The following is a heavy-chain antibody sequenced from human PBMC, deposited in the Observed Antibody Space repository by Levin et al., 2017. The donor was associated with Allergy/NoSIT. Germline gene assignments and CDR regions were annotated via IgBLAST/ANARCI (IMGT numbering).Heavy chain of an antibody. CDR1: GYTFNEYW. CDR3: ARDHNALWTPLSYYYMDV. Sequence: ASVKVSCKASGYTFNEYWMHWVRQAPGQGLEWMGRINSNNGGTNYVEKLQGGVTMTRDTSISTVYMEMSSLRSDDTAVYYCARDHNALWTPLSYYYMDVWGQGTTFIVS. CDR2: INSNNGGT. J-gene: IGHJ6*03. V-gene: IGHV1-2*06. D-gene: IGHD1-1*01.